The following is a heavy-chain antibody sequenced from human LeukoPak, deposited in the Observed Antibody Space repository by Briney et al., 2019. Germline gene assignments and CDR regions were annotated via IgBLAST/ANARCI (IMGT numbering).Heavy chain of an antibody. D-gene: IGHD2-2*01. CDR2: VYYSGTT. J-gene: IGHJ6*03. Sequence: SETLSLTCTVSGGFISKFYWSWIRQTPGKGLEWIGHVYYSGTTKYNPSLKSRVTMSVDTSKNQFSLKLSSVTAADTAVYYCAREDGVYCSSTSCPWGYYYYMDVWGKGTTVTVSS. V-gene: IGHV4-59*12. CDR1: GGFISKFY. CDR3: AREDGVYCSSTSCPWGYYYYMDV.